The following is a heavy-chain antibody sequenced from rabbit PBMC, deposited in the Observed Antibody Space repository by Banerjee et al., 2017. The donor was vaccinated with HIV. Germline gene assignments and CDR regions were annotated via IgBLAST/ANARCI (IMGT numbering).Heavy chain of an antibody. Sequence: SGFSFSGSYCICWVRQAPGKGLEWIACIYADDNDVTYYASWGNGRFTISLDNTQNTIFLQMTSLTAADTATYFCARHYAGSGYAFNLWGQGTLVTVS. CDR2: IYADDNDVT. CDR3: ARHYAGSGYAFNL. CDR1: GFSFSGSYC. V-gene: IGHV1S40*01. J-gene: IGHJ4*01. D-gene: IGHD8-1*01.